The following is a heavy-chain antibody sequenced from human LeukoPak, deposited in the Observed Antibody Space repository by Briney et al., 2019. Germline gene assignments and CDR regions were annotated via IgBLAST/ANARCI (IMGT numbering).Heavy chain of an antibody. CDR3: ARDLSPVVRASPMGY. J-gene: IGHJ4*02. Sequence: GTSLRLSCAASGFTFTTYGMHWVRQSPGKGLEWVALIIYDGYYKYYSDSVKGRFTISSDTSKNILYLQMNSLRAEDTAVYYCARDLSPVVRASPMGYWGQGSLASVSS. CDR2: IIYDGYYK. CDR1: GFTFTTYG. V-gene: IGHV3-30*03. D-gene: IGHD3-10*01.